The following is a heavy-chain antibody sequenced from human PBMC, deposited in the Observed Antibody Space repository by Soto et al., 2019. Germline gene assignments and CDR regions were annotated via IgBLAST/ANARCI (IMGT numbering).Heavy chain of an antibody. D-gene: IGHD3-22*01. J-gene: IGHJ6*02. CDR2: IYHSGGA. CDR3: ARESRREVDSGGYYYYDMDG. CDR1: CGSISSGVNY. Sequence: SETLSLTCTGSCGSISSGVNYWSWIRQHPGKGLEWIGHIYHSGGAYYHPSLKSRVAISVDTPKNQFSLRLSSVTAADTGVSFCARESRREVDSGGYYYYDMDGWGQGTTVTVSS. V-gene: IGHV4-31*03.